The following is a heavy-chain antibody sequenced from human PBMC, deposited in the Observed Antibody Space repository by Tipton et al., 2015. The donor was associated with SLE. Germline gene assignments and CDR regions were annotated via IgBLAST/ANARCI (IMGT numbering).Heavy chain of an antibody. V-gene: IGHV3-30*04. D-gene: IGHD3-3*01. CDR3: ARSLVWSGYYAYMDV. J-gene: IGHJ6*03. Sequence: SLRLSCAASGFTFSNYAMHWVRQAPGKGLEWVAVISYDGSNKYYADSVKGRFTISRDNSKNTLWLQMNSLRTEDTAVYYCARSLVWSGYYAYMDVWGKGTTVTVSS. CDR2: ISYDGSNK. CDR1: GFTFSNYA.